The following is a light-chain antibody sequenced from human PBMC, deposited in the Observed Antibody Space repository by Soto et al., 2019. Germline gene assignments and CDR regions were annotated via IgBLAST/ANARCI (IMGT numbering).Light chain of an antibody. CDR1: QSVSNNY. CDR2: GAS. CDR3: QQRSNWRYT. J-gene: IGKJ2*01. V-gene: IGKV3D-20*02. Sequence: EIVLTQSPGTLSLSPGERATLSCRASQSVSNNYLAWYQQKPGQAPRLLIYGASTRATGISDRFSGSGSGTDFTLTISRLEPEDVAVYYCQQRSNWRYTFGQGTKLEIK.